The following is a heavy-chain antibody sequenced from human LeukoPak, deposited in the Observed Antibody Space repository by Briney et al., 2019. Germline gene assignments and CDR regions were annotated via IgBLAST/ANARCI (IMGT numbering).Heavy chain of an antibody. D-gene: IGHD3-10*01. CDR3: ARGYGTMVRGVIITYYYGMDV. Sequence: GASVKVSCKASGYTFTSYGISWVRQAPGQGLEWMGWISAYNGNTNYAQKLQGRVTMTTDTSTSTAYMELRSLRSDDTAVYYCARGYGTMVRGVIITYYYGMDVWGKGTTVTVSS. CDR1: GYTFTSYG. J-gene: IGHJ6*04. V-gene: IGHV1-18*01. CDR2: ISAYNGNT.